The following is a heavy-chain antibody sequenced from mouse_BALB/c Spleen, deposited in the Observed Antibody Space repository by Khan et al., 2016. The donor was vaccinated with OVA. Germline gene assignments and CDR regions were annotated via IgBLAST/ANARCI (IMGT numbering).Heavy chain of an antibody. CDR3: ASHLTGSFAY. Sequence: EVELVESGGDLVKPGGSLKLSCAASGFTFSSYSMSWVRQTPDKRLEWVASISSGCDYTYFPDSVKGRFTISSDNADNALYLEMSSLRSEDTAMYFCASHLTGSFAYWGQGTLVTVSA. D-gene: IGHD4-1*01. J-gene: IGHJ3*01. CDR2: ISSGCDYT. CDR1: GFTFSSYS. V-gene: IGHV5-6*01.